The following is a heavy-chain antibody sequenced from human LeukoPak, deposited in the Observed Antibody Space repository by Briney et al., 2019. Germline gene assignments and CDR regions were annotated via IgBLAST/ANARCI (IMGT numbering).Heavy chain of an antibody. D-gene: IGHD4-17*01. CDR3: ASNTLYGDYVGCFDY. CDR1: GGSFSGYY. V-gene: IGHV4-34*01. J-gene: IGHJ4*02. CDR2: INHSGST. Sequence: SETLSLTCAVYGGSFSGYYWSWIRQPPGKGLEWIGEINHSGSTNYNPSLKSRVTISVDTSKNQFSLKLSSVTAADTAVYYCASNTLYGDYVGCFDYWGQGTLVTVSS.